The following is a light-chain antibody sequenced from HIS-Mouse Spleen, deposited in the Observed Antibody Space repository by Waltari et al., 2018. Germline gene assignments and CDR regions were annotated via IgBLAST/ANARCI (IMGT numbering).Light chain of an antibody. CDR3: QSADSSGTNVV. V-gene: IGLV3-25*03. Sequence: SYELTQPPSVSVSPGQTARITCAGDALPKQYAYWYQQKPGQAPVLGIYKDSERPSGIPERFSGSSSGTTVTLTISGVQAEDEADYYCQSADSSGTNVVFGGGTKLTVL. J-gene: IGLJ2*01. CDR2: KDS. CDR1: ALPKQY.